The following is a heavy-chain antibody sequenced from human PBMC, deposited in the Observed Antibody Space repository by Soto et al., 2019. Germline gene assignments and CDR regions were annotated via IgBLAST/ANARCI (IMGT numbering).Heavy chain of an antibody. CDR2: IYYSGST. Sequence: QVQLHASGPGLVKPSQTLSLTCTVSGGSISSGDYYWSWIRQPPGKGLEWIGYIYYSGSTYYNPALKSRVTISVDTSKNQFSLKLSSVTAADTAVYYCARVGNDSSGYYLYYFDYWGQGTLVTVSS. V-gene: IGHV4-30-4*01. CDR1: GGSISSGDYY. D-gene: IGHD3-22*01. J-gene: IGHJ4*02. CDR3: ARVGNDSSGYYLYYFDY.